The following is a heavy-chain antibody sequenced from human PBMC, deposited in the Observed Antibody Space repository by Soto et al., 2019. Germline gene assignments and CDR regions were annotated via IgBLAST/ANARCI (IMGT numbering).Heavy chain of an antibody. CDR1: DGSVSSGSYY. J-gene: IGHJ4*02. V-gene: IGHV4-61*01. CDR3: ARDVDTAMVGGFDY. CDR2: IYYSGST. D-gene: IGHD5-18*01. Sequence: SETLSLTCTVSDGSVSSGSYYWSWIRQPPGKGLEWIGYIYYSGSTNYNPSLKSRVTISVDTSKNQFSLKLSSVTAADTAVYYCARDVDTAMVGGFDYWGQGTLVTVSS.